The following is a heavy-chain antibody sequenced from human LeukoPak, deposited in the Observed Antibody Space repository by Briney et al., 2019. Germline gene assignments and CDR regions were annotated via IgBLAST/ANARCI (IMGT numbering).Heavy chain of an antibody. CDR1: GFTLSRYW. J-gene: IGHJ4*02. CDR3: AKGGSKAPDY. D-gene: IGHD4-11*01. CDR2: FNSDGSST. V-gene: IGHV3-74*01. Sequence: PGRSLRLSCAPSGFTLSRYWVHWVRQAPGHGLVWDSRFNSDGSSTTYADSVKGRFTISRDNAKNTLYLQMNTLRAENTAVYYCAKGGSKAPDYSGQRALVTASS.